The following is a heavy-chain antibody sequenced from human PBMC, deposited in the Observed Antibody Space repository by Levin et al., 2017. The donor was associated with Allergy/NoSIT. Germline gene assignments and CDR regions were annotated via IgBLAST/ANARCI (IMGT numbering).Heavy chain of an antibody. CDR3: ARTSGSYYVFPDY. Sequence: GESLKISCKASGYTFTSYGISWVRQAPGQGLEWMGWISAYNGNTNYAQKLQGRVTMTTDTSTSTAYMELRSLRSDDTAVYCCARTSGSYYVFPDYWGQGTLVTVSS. CDR2: ISAYNGNT. CDR1: GYTFTSYG. J-gene: IGHJ4*02. V-gene: IGHV1-18*01. D-gene: IGHD1-26*01.